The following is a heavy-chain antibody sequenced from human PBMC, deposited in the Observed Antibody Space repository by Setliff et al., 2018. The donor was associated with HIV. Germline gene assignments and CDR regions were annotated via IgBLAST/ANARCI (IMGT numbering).Heavy chain of an antibody. J-gene: IGHJ4*02. CDR3: ARGDGSYLDC. Sequence: PSETLSLTCNVSGDSIKSSTYHWGWIRQSSGKGLEWIGSIAYSGSTSYSPSLKSRVTISVDTSNNQFSLKLSSVTAADTAVYYCARGDGSYLDCWGQGALVTVSS. D-gene: IGHD1-26*01. CDR2: IAYSGST. CDR1: GDSIKSSTYH. V-gene: IGHV4-39*07.